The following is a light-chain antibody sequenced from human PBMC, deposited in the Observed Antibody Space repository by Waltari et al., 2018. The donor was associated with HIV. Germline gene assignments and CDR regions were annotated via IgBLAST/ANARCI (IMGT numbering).Light chain of an antibody. CDR3: AAWDDSLREV. Sequence: QSVLTQPPSASGTPGHSVTISCSGSSSNIGSNFVYWYQQLPGAAPKLLIYRNNQRPSGVPDRVSGSKSGTSASLAISGLRSEDEADYYCAAWDDSLREVFGGGTKLTVL. CDR2: RNN. CDR1: SSNIGSNF. V-gene: IGLV1-47*01. J-gene: IGLJ3*02.